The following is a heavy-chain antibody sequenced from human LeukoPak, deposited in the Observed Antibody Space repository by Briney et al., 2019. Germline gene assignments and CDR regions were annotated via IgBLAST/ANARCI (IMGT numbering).Heavy chain of an antibody. CDR1: GLTFSNYG. D-gene: IGHD2-2*01. Sequence: GGSLRLSCAASGLTFSNYGITWLRQAPGKGPEWVSAISGSGGSTYYADSVKGRFTISRDNSKNTVYLQMNGLRAEDTAVYFCAKLSGQYQLSDFWGQGTLVTVSS. CDR3: AKLSGQYQLSDF. V-gene: IGHV3-23*01. CDR2: ISGSGGST. J-gene: IGHJ4*02.